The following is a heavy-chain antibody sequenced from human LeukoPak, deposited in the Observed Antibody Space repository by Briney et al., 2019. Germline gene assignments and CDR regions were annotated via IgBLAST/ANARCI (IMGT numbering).Heavy chain of an antibody. D-gene: IGHD6-19*01. V-gene: IGHV4-59*01. Sequence: SETLSLTCAVYGGSFSGYYWSWIRQPPGKGLEWIGYIYYSGSTNYNPSLKSRVTISVDTSKNQFSLKLSSVTAADTAVYYCARLAEDDYFDYWGQGTLVTVSS. CDR3: ARLAEDDYFDY. CDR2: IYYSGST. J-gene: IGHJ4*02. CDR1: GGSFSGYY.